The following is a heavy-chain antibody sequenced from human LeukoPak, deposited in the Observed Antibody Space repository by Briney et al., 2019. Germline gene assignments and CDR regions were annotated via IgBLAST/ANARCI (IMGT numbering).Heavy chain of an antibody. V-gene: IGHV3-30*04. CDR1: GFTFSSYA. CDR3: ASRVGPNFDWFPLDY. D-gene: IGHD3-9*01. Sequence: GGSLRLSCAASGFTFSSYAMHWVRQAPGKGLEWVAVISYDGSNKYYADSVKGRFTISRDNSKNTLYLQMNSLRPEDTAVYYCASRVGPNFDWFPLDYWGQGTLVTVSS. J-gene: IGHJ4*02. CDR2: ISYDGSNK.